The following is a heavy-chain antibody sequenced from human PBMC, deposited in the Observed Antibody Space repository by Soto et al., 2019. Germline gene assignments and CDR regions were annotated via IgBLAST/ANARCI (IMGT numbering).Heavy chain of an antibody. J-gene: IGHJ6*02. CDR3: ARDLTTGTDYYYGMDI. Sequence: SETLSLTCAVYGGSFSGYYWSWIRQPPGKGLEWIGEINHSGSTNYNPSLKSRVTISVDTSKNQFSLKLSSVTAADTAVYYCARDLTTGTDYYYGMDIWGQGTTVTVYS. V-gene: IGHV4-34*01. CDR1: GGSFSGYY. D-gene: IGHD1-1*01. CDR2: INHSGST.